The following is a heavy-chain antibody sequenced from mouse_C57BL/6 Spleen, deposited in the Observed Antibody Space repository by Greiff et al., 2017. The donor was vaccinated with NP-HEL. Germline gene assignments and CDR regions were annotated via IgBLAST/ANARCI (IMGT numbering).Heavy chain of an antibody. J-gene: IGHJ2*01. D-gene: IGHD1-1*01. CDR1: GFTFSDYG. CDR2: ISSGSSTI. Sequence: EVKLVESGGGLVKPGGSLKLSCAASGFTFSDYGMHWVRQAPEKGLEWVAYISSGSSTIYYADTVKGRFTISRDNAKNTLYLQMTRLRSEDTAMYYGARNYYYGSSYDFDDWGQGTTLTVSS. CDR3: ARNYYYGSSYDFDD. V-gene: IGHV5-17*01.